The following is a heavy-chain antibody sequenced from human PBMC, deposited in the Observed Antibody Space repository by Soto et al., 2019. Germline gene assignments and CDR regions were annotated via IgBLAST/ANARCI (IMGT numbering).Heavy chain of an antibody. V-gene: IGHV3-23*01. J-gene: IGHJ4*02. CDR1: GSTFGTLA. CDR3: AKDQGSSWYEIDY. CDR2: ISGSGGST. D-gene: IGHD6-13*01. Sequence: EVQLLESGGGLVQPGGSLNFSGEALGSTFGTLALPWSGQAPGRGLDGVKTISGSGGSTYYADSVRGRFTISRDNSKNTLYLQMNSLRAEDTAVYYCAKDQGSSWYEIDYWGQGTLVTVSS.